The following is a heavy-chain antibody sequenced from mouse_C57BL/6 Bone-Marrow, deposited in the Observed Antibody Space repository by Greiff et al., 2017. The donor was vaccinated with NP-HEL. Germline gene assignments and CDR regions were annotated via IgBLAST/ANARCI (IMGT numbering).Heavy chain of an antibody. D-gene: IGHD1-1*01. CDR2: ISSGGSYT. V-gene: IGHV5-6*01. CDR3: ARPNYYGSSWDLYFDV. J-gene: IGHJ1*03. Sequence: EVKLVESGGDLVKPGGSLKLSCAASGFTFSSYGMSWVRQTPDKRLEWVATISSGGSYTYYPDSVKGRFTISRDNAKNTLYLQMSSLKSEDTAMYYCARPNYYGSSWDLYFDVWGTGTTVTVSS. CDR1: GFTFSSYG.